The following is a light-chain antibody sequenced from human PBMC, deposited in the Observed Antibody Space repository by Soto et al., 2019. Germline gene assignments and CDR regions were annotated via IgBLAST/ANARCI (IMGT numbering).Light chain of an antibody. CDR1: ALPKQY. V-gene: IGLV3-25*02. CDR2: KDS. CDR3: QSADSSGTYYV. Sequence: SYELTQPLSVSVSPGQTARITCSGDALPKQYAYWYQQKPGQAPVLVIYKDSERPSGIPERFSGSSSGTTVTLTISGVQAEDEADYYCQSADSSGTYYVFGTGTKLTVL. J-gene: IGLJ1*01.